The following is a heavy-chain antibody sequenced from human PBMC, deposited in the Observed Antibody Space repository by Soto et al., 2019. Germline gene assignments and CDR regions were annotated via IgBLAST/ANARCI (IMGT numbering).Heavy chain of an antibody. CDR2: MNPNSGNT. V-gene: IGHV1-8*01. J-gene: IGHJ4*02. Sequence: ASVKVSCKASGYTFTSYDINWVRQATGQGLEWMGWMNPNSGNTGYAQKFQGRVTMARNTSISTAYMELSSLRSEDTAVYYCARRTGDYKYYFDYWGQGTLVTVSS. D-gene: IGHD4-17*01. CDR1: GYTFTSYD. CDR3: ARRTGDYKYYFDY.